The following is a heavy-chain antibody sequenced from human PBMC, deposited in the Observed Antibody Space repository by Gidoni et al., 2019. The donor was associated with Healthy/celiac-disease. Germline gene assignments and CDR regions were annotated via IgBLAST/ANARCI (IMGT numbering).Heavy chain of an antibody. CDR3: AKQELDTAMVKAPFDY. J-gene: IGHJ4*02. V-gene: IGHV3-23*01. D-gene: IGHD5-18*01. CDR1: GFTFSSYA. Sequence: EVQLLESGGGLVQPGGSLRLSCAASGFTFSSYAMSWVRQAPGKGLEWVSAISGSGGSTYYADSVKGRFTISRDNSKNTLYLQMNSLRAEDTAVYYCAKQELDTAMVKAPFDYWGQGTLVTVSS. CDR2: ISGSGGST.